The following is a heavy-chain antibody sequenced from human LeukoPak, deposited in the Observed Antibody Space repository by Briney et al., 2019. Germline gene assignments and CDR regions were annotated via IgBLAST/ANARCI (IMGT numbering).Heavy chain of an antibody. CDR1: GFTFSSYS. V-gene: IGHV3-21*01. Sequence: GGSLRLSCAASGFTFSSYSMNWVRQAPGKGLEWVSSISSSSGYIYYSDSVKGRFTISRDNAKNSLYLQMNSLRAEDTAVYYCARGLNVGLYKYWGQGTLVTVSS. J-gene: IGHJ4*02. CDR3: ARGLNVGLYKY. D-gene: IGHD3-10*01. CDR2: ISSSSGYI.